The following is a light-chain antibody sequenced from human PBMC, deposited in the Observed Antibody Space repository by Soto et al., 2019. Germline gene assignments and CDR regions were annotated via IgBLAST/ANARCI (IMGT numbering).Light chain of an antibody. CDR1: LSVSSD. CDR3: QQYNNWPLT. Sequence: EIVMTQSPATMYLSPGERATLSCRASLSVSSDLAWYRQKPGQAHRLLIYRAFTRATGIPARFSGSGFGTDFTLTISSLQSEDFAVYYCQQYNNWPLTFGGGTKVEIK. CDR2: RAF. J-gene: IGKJ4*01. V-gene: IGKV3-15*01.